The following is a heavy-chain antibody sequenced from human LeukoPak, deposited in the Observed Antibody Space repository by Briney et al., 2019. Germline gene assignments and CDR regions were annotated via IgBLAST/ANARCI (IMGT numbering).Heavy chain of an antibody. D-gene: IGHD6-19*01. CDR2: ISWNSGSI. CDR3: AKGPGIAVAGAIDY. J-gene: IGHJ4*02. CDR1: GFTFDDYA. V-gene: IGHV3-9*01. Sequence: GGSLRLSCAASGFTFDDYAMHWVRQAPGKGLEWVSGISWNSGSIGYADSVKGRFTISRDNAKNSLYLQMNSLRAEDTALYFCAKGPGIAVAGAIDYWGQGTLVTVSS.